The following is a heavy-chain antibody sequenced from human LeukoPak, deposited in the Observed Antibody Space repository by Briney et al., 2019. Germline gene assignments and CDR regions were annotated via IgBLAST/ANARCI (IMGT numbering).Heavy chain of an antibody. J-gene: IGHJ4*02. CDR2: ISSSSNYI. Sequence: PGGSLRLSCAASGFTFSSYEMNWVRQAPGKGLEWASSISSSSNYIYYADSVKGRFTISRDNAKNSLYLLMNSLRAEDTAVYYCARLVTPDYYFDYWGQGTLVTVSS. CDR1: GFTFSSYE. CDR3: ARLVTPDYYFDY. V-gene: IGHV3-21*01. D-gene: IGHD2-21*02.